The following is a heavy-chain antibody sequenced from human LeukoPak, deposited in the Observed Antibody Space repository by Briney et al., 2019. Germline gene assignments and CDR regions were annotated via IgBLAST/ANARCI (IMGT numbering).Heavy chain of an antibody. D-gene: IGHD1/OR15-1a*01. J-gene: IGHJ2*01. CDR1: GGSISSYY. Sequence: SATLSLTCPVSGGSISSYYWCWIRPPAGKGLEWIGRIYTSGSTNYNPSLKSRVTMSVDTSKNQFSLKLSSVTAADTAVYYCAGNSLWYFDLWGRGTLVTFSS. CDR2: IYTSGST. V-gene: IGHV4-4*07. CDR3: AGNSLWYFDL.